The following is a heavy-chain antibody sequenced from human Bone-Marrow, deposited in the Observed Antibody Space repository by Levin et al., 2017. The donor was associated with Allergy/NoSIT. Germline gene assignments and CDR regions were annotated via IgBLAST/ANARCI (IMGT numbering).Heavy chain of an antibody. V-gene: IGHV3-23*01. CDR3: AKEDGRGRRICDY. J-gene: IGHJ4*02. D-gene: IGHD5-24*01. CDR1: GFTFSSYA. Sequence: GESLKISCAASGFTFSSYAMSWVRQAPGKGLEWVSVISGSGFTTYYADSVKGRFTISRDNSKNSLYLQMNSLRAEDTAVYYCAKEDGRGRRICDYWGQGTLVTVSS. CDR2: ISGSGFTT.